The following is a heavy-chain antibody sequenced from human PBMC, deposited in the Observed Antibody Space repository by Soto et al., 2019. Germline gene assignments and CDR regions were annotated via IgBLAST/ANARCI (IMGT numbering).Heavy chain of an antibody. Sequence: XETLSLTRPVAGYSLSSGSYWGWIRQPPGEGPEWIASIYHGGTTFYNPSLKSRISISVDTSKNQFSLRLTSVTAADTATYYCARVHVMVVAGSTFDYWGPGTLVTVSS. CDR2: IYHGGTT. V-gene: IGHV4-38-2*01. D-gene: IGHD6-19*01. J-gene: IGHJ4*01. CDR3: ARVHVMVVAGSTFDY. CDR1: GYSLSSGSY.